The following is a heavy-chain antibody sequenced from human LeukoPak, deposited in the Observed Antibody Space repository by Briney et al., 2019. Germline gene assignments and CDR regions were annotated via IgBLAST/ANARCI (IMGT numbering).Heavy chain of an antibody. D-gene: IGHD2-15*01. J-gene: IGHJ5*02. CDR2: ISSSSSTI. CDR3: ARRCCSAGSCSTNWFDP. CDR1: GFTFSSYS. V-gene: IGHV3-48*01. Sequence: PGGSLRLSCAASGFTFSSYSMNWVRQAPGKGLDWVSYISSSSSTIYYADSVKGRFTISRDNAKNSLYLQMNSLRAEDTAVYYCARRCCSAGSCSTNWFDPWGQGTLVTVSS.